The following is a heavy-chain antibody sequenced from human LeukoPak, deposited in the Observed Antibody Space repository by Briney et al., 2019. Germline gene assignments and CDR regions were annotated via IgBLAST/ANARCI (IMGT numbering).Heavy chain of an antibody. V-gene: IGHV1-3*03. CDR1: GYTFTSYT. Sequence: ASVKVSCKASGYTFTSYTMHWVSQAPGQRLEWMGWINTGNGNTKYSQEFQGRVTITRDTSASTVYMELSSLRSEDTAVYYCARALNYYDSSGIRNYYYYYMDVWGKGTTVTVSS. CDR3: ARALNYYDSSGIRNYYYYYMDV. CDR2: INTGNGNT. D-gene: IGHD3-22*01. J-gene: IGHJ6*03.